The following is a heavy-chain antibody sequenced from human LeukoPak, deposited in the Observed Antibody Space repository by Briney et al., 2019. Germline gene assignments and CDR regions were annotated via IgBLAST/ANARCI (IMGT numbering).Heavy chain of an antibody. D-gene: IGHD6-6*01. Sequence: GASVKVSCKASGGTFSSYAISWVRQAPGQGLEWMGGIIPIFGTANYAQKFQGRVTITADESTSTAYMELSSLRSEDTAVYYCARCSIAARPPLSAFDIWGQGTMVTVSS. V-gene: IGHV1-69*13. CDR1: GGTFSSYA. CDR3: ARCSIAARPPLSAFDI. J-gene: IGHJ3*02. CDR2: IIPIFGTA.